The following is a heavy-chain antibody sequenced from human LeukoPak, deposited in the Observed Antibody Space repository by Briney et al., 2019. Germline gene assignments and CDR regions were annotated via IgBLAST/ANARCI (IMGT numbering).Heavy chain of an antibody. D-gene: IGHD3-3*01. J-gene: IGHJ5*02. Sequence: ASVKVSCKASGYTFTSYGITWVRQAPGQGLEWMGGIIPIFGTANYAQKFQGRVTITADESTSTAYMELSSLRSEDTAVYYCAREAPITIFGVVMGGYNWFDPGGQETLVTVPS. CDR1: GYTFTSYG. CDR3: AREAPITIFGVVMGGYNWFDP. CDR2: IIPIFGTA. V-gene: IGHV1-69*13.